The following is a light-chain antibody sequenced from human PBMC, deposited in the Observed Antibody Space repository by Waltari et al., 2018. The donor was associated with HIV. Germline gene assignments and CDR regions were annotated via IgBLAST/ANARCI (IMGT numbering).Light chain of an antibody. CDR3: SSNAGSSTLM. V-gene: IGLV2-23*01. J-gene: IGLJ3*02. CDR2: DDT. CDR1: SSDIGTYNF. Sequence: QSALTQPASVSGSPGQSITISCTGVSSDIGTYNFVSWYQQRPGKAHRLIIYDDTKRPSGVLTRFSGSKSGHTASLTISGLQAEDEADYYCSSNAGSSTLMFGGGTKVTVL.